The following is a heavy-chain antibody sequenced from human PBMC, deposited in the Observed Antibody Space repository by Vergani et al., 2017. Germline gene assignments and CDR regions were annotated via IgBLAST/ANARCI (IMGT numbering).Heavy chain of an antibody. V-gene: IGHV3-9*01. CDR3: VKDIAASGNYWYFDL. Sequence: EVQLVESGGGLVQPGRSLRLSCAASGFTFDVYAMHWVRQAPGKGLEWVSGINWNSDSIAYADSVKGRFTISRDNAKNSLYLQMNSLRAEDTALYYCVKDIAASGNYWYFDLWGRGTLVTGSS. CDR2: INWNSDSI. J-gene: IGHJ2*01. CDR1: GFTFDVYA. D-gene: IGHD6-13*01.